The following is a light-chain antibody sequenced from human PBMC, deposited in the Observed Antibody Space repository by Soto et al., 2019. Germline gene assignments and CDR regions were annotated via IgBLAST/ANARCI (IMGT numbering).Light chain of an antibody. Sequence: QSALTQPASVSASPGQSITISCTGRSSDVGGYNLVSWYQQHPGKAPQLMIFGATYRPSGVSNRFSASKSDNTASLTISGLQAEDEADYYCCSYAGSNTYVFGTGTKVTVL. J-gene: IGLJ1*01. CDR2: GAT. CDR3: CSYAGSNTYV. V-gene: IGLV2-23*01. CDR1: SSDVGGYNL.